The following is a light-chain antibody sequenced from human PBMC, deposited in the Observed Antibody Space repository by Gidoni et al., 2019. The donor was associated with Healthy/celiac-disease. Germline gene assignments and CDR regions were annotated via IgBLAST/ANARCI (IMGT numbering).Light chain of an antibody. CDR1: SSNIGSNT. CDR3: AAWDDSLNGWV. V-gene: IGLV1-44*01. J-gene: IGLJ3*02. CDR2: SNN. Sequence: VLTQPPSASGTPGQRVTISCSGSSSNIGSNTVNWYQQLPGTAPKLLIYSNNQRPSGVPDRFSGSKSGTSASLAISGLQSEDEADYYCAAWDDSLNGWVFGGGTKLTVL.